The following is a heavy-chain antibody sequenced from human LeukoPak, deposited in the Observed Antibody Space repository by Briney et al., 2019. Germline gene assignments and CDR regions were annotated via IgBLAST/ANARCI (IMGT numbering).Heavy chain of an antibody. J-gene: IGHJ5*02. D-gene: IGHD3-9*01. Sequence: GGSLRLSCAAYGFTFSAYEMNWVRQAPGKGLEWVSYIGSSGSTVYYADSVKGRFTISRDNAKNSLYLQMNSLTTDDTAVYYCVRDFELRRLGPWGQGTLVIVSS. V-gene: IGHV3-48*03. CDR3: VRDFELRRLGP. CDR2: IGSSGSTV. CDR1: GFTFSAYE.